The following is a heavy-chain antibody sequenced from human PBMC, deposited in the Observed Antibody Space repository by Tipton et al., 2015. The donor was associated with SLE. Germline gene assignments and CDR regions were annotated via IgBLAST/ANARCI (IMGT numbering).Heavy chain of an antibody. D-gene: IGHD3-22*01. Sequence: TLSLTCTVSGGSISGGRHYWSWVRQPAGKGLEWIGRISSSGSVTNYNPSLKSRVTISMGASKSQFSLMLRSMTAADTALYFCARDYYYESSGYSSGNRFDYWGPGTLV. CDR2: ISSSGSVT. V-gene: IGHV4-61*02. CDR1: GGSISGGRHY. J-gene: IGHJ4*02. CDR3: ARDYYYESSGYSSGNRFDY.